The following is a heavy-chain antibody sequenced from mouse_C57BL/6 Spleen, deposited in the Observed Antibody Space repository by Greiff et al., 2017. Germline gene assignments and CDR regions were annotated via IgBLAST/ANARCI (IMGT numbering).Heavy chain of an antibody. CDR2: ILPGSGST. CDR1: GYTFTGYW. J-gene: IGHJ3*01. D-gene: IGHD1-1*01. V-gene: IGHV1-9*01. CDR3: ARWGITTVVAPAY. Sequence: QVQLKESGAELMKPGASVKLSCKATGYTFTGYWIEWVKQRPGHGLEWIGEILPGSGSTNYNEKFKGKATFTADPSSNTAYMQLSSLTTEDSAIYYCARWGITTVVAPAYWGQGTLVTVSA.